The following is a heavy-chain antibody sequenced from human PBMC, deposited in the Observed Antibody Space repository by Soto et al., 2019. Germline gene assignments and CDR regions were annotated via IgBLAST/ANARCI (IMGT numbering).Heavy chain of an antibody. CDR3: ARGRYSSSSSWFDP. CDR2: IYYSGST. J-gene: IGHJ5*02. CDR1: GGSISSGGYY. Sequence: QVQLQESGPGLVKPSQTLSLSCTVSGGSISSGGYYWSWIRQYPGKGLEWIGYIYYSGSTYYNPSLKSRVTISVDTSKNQFSLNLRSVTAADTAVYYCARGRYSSSSSWFDPWGQGTLVTVSS. D-gene: IGHD6-6*01. V-gene: IGHV4-31*03.